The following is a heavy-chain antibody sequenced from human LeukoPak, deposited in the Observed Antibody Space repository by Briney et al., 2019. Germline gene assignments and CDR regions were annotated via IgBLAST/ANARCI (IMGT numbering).Heavy chain of an antibody. CDR3: ARSRSRGSWYRY. V-gene: IGHV4-34*01. J-gene: IGHJ4*02. Sequence: GSLRLSCAASGFTFSSYSMNWVRQPPGKGLEWIGEINHSGSTNYNPSLKSRVTISVDTSKNQFSLKLSSVTAADTAVYYCARSRSRGSWYRYWGQGTLVTVSS. D-gene: IGHD6-13*01. CDR1: GFTFSSYS. CDR2: INHSGST.